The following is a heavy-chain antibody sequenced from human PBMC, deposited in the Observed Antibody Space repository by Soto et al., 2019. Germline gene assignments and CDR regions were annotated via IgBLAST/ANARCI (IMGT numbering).Heavy chain of an antibody. J-gene: IGHJ4*02. D-gene: IGHD2-15*01. Sequence: QVQLVQSGAEVKKPGSSVKVSCKASGGTFSSYTISWVRQAPGQGLEWMGRTLPVLDLTNNAQKFQGRVTIPADKSTNTVYMALSSLRSEDTAVYYCAREVAGYCSAGSCYPFDSWGQGTLVTVSS. CDR2: TLPVLDLT. V-gene: IGHV1-69*08. CDR1: GGTFSSYT. CDR3: AREVAGYCSAGSCYPFDS.